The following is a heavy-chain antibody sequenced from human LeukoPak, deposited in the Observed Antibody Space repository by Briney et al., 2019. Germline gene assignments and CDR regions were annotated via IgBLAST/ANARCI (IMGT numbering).Heavy chain of an antibody. J-gene: IGHJ5*02. CDR3: ARGLKGYDFWSGYYHNWFDP. V-gene: IGHV4-34*01. CDR1: GGSFSGYY. CDR2: INHSGST. D-gene: IGHD3-3*01. Sequence: PSETLSLTSAVYGGSFSGYYWSWIRQPPGKGLEWIGEINHSGSTNYNPSLKSRVTISVDTSKNQFSLKLSSVTAADTAVYYCARGLKGYDFWSGYYHNWFDPWGQGTLVTVSS.